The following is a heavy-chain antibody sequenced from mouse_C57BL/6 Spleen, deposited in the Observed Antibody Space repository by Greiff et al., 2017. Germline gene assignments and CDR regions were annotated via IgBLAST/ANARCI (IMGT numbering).Heavy chain of an antibody. CDR1: GYTFTSYW. D-gene: IGHD1-1*01. V-gene: IGHV1-55*01. Sequence: QVQLQQPGAELVKPGASVKMSCKASGYTFTSYWITWVKQRPGQGLGWIGDIYPGSGSTNYNEKFKSKATLTVDTSSSTAYMQLSSLTSEDSAVYYCASYPFISGAMDYWGQGTSVTVSS. J-gene: IGHJ4*01. CDR2: IYPGSGST. CDR3: ASYPFISGAMDY.